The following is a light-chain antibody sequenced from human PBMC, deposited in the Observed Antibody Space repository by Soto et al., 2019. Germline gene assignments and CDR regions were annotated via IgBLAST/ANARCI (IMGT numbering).Light chain of an antibody. CDR3: QQYHSYWT. Sequence: DIQLTQSPSFLSASVGDRVTITGRASQGISNYLAWYQPKPGKAPKLLIYAASTSQSGVPSSFSASGSGTEFTITISSLQPEDFATYYCQQYHSYWTFGQGTKVDIK. CDR2: AAS. CDR1: QGISNY. V-gene: IGKV1-9*01. J-gene: IGKJ1*01.